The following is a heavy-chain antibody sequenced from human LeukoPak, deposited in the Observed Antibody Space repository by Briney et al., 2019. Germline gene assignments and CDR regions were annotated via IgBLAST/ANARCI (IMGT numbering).Heavy chain of an antibody. CDR3: ARELEQWLVPYYFDY. D-gene: IGHD6-19*01. CDR2: IYYSGST. V-gene: IGHV4-39*07. CDR1: GGSISSSSYY. Sequence: ASETLSLTCTVSGGSISSSSYYWGWIRQPPGKGLEWIGSIYYSGSTYYNPSLKSRVTISVDTSKNQFSLKLSSVTAADTAVYYCARELEQWLVPYYFDYWGQGTLVTVSS. J-gene: IGHJ4*02.